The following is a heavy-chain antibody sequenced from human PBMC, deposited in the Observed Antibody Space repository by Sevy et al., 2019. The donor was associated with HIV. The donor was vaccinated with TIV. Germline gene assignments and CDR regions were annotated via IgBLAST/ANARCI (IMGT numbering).Heavy chain of an antibody. CDR2: IFHTGNT. Sequence: SENLSLTCAVSGGSISSGAYSWNWIRQPPGKGLEWIGYIFHTGNTYYNPSLKSRVTISVDRSRNQFSLDLTSVTAADTAVYYCARDGGTVTTPGCFDFWGQGTLVTVSS. V-gene: IGHV4-30-2*01. CDR1: GGSISSGAYS. D-gene: IGHD4-17*01. J-gene: IGHJ3*01. CDR3: ARDGGTVTTPGCFDF.